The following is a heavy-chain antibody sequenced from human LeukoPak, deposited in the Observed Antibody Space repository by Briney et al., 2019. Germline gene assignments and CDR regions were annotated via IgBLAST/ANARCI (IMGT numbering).Heavy chain of an antibody. CDR2: TNRDGSST. V-gene: IGHV3-74*01. J-gene: IGHJ4*02. CDR3: ARDSVEWYIFDY. D-gene: IGHD3-3*01. CDR1: GFTFSSYW. Sequence: PGGSLRLSCAACGFTFSSYWMHWVRQAPGKGPLWVARTNRDGSSTAYADSVKGRFTISKDNAKNTLYLLMNSLRAEDTAVYYCARDSVEWYIFDYWGQGTLVTVSS.